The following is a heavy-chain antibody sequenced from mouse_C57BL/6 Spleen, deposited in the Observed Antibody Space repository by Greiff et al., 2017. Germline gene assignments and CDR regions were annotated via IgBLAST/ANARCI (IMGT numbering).Heavy chain of an antibody. D-gene: IGHD2-4*01. Sequence: VQLQQSGAELVRPGTSVKVSCTASGYAFTNYLIEWVKQRPGQGLEWIGVIIPGSGSTNYNEKFKGKATLTADKSSSTAYMQLSSLTSEDSAVYCCARSMIYYDYEDAYWGQGTLVTVSA. V-gene: IGHV1-54*01. CDR3: ARSMIYYDYEDAY. CDR1: GYAFTNYL. CDR2: IIPGSGST. J-gene: IGHJ3*01.